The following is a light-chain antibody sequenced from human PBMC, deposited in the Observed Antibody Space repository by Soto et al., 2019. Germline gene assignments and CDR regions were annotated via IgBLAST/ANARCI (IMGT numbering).Light chain of an antibody. CDR3: SSYTGGNPPNA. Sequence: QSALTQPPSASGSPGQSVTISCTGTSSDVGGYDYVSWYQQHPGKAPKLMIYEVTIRPSGVSDRFSGSKSGNTASLTVSGLQAEDEADYYCSSYTGGNPPNASVTGTKFTV. J-gene: IGLJ1*01. CDR1: SSDVGGYDY. CDR2: EVT. V-gene: IGLV2-8*01.